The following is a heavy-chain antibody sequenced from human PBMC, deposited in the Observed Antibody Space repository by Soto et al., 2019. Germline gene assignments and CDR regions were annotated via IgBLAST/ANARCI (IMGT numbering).Heavy chain of an antibody. CDR3: ASLVSGGYGNWFDP. D-gene: IGHD5-12*01. CDR1: GGSFSGHS. CDR2: INHSGRV. J-gene: IGHJ5*02. V-gene: IGHV4-34*01. Sequence: ASETLSLTCAVYGGSFSGHSWTWIRQSPGKGLEWIGDINHSGRVNYSPSLKSRVTISLDTSKNQFSLKLSSVTAADTAVYYCASLVSGGYGNWFDPWGQGTLVTVSS.